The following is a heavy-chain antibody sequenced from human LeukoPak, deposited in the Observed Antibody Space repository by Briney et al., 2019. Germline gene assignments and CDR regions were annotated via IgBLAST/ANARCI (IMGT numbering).Heavy chain of an antibody. V-gene: IGHV3-23*01. CDR2: ISGSGGST. J-gene: IGHJ3*02. Sequence: GGSLRLSCAASGFTFSSYWMSWVRQAPGKGLEWVSAISGSGGSTYYADSVKGRFTISRDNSKNTLYLQMNSLRAEDTAVYYCAKDRTGTTGGDALDIWGQGTMVTVSS. CDR3: AKDRTGTTGGDALDI. CDR1: GFTFSSYW. D-gene: IGHD1-7*01.